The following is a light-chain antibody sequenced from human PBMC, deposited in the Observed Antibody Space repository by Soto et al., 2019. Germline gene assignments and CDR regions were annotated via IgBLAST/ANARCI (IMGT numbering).Light chain of an antibody. V-gene: IGKV3-15*01. J-gene: IGKJ4*01. Sequence: EIMMTQSPATLSVSPGERAPLSCRASQSINSKLAWYQQKPGQAPRLLIYGASTRATGIPVRFSGSGSGTEFTLTITSLQSEDFAVYYCQEYNNWRPITFGGGTKVDIK. CDR1: QSINSK. CDR3: QEYNNWRPIT. CDR2: GAS.